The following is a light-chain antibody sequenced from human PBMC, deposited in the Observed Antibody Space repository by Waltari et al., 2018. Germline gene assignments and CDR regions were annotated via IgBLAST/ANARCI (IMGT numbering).Light chain of an antibody. J-gene: IGLJ2*01. CDR3: SSYAGSNNLV. CDR2: EVS. Sequence: QSALTQPPSASESPGQSVTISCTGPSSDVGGYNYVSWYQHHPGKAPKLMIYEVSKRPSGVPDRFSGSKSGNTASLTVSGLQAEDEADYYCSSYAGSNNLVFGGGTKLTVL. CDR1: SSDVGGYNY. V-gene: IGLV2-8*01.